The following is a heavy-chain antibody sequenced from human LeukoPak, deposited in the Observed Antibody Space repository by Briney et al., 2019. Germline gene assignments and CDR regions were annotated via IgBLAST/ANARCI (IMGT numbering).Heavy chain of an antibody. V-gene: IGHV1-69*04. CDR1: GGTFSSYA. D-gene: IGHD2-2*01. CDR2: IIPIFGIA. Sequence: SVKVSCKASGGTFSSYAISWVRQAPGQGLEWMGRIIPIFGIANYAQKFQGRVTITADKSTSTAYMELSSLRSEDTAVYYCARWRGSTSERSDYWGQGTLVTVSS. J-gene: IGHJ4*02. CDR3: ARWRGSTSERSDY.